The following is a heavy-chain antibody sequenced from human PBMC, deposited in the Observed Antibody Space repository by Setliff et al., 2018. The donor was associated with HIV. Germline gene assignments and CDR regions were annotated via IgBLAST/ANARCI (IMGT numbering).Heavy chain of an antibody. V-gene: IGHV1-46*01. CDR1: GYTFTSYY. J-gene: IGHJ6*03. CDR3: ARNPRIAVAGTDYYYYMDV. D-gene: IGHD6-19*01. CDR2: INPSGGST. Sequence: ASVQVSCKASGYTFTSYYMHWVRQAPGQGLEWMGIINPSGGSTSYAQKFQGRVTMTRDTSTSTVYMELSSLRSEDTAVYYCARNPRIAVAGTDYYYYMDVWGKGTTVTVS.